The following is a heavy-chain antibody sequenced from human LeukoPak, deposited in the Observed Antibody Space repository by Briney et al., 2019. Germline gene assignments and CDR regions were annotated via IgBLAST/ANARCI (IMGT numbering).Heavy chain of an antibody. V-gene: IGHV3-66*02. CDR2: IYSGGST. CDR1: GFIFSNYA. Sequence: GGSLRLSCAASGFIFSNYAMSWVRQAPGKGLECVSLIYSGGSTYYADSVEGRFTISRDNSKNTLYLQMHSLRAEDTAVYYCARDIAAAGGYFDYWGQGTLVTVSS. J-gene: IGHJ4*02. CDR3: ARDIAAAGGYFDY. D-gene: IGHD6-13*01.